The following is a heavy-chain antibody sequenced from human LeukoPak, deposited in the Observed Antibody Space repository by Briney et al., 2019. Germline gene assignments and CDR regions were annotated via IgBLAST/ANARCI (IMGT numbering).Heavy chain of an antibody. D-gene: IGHD1-26*01. J-gene: IGHJ3*01. V-gene: IGHV1-69*05. CDR1: GGTLSSYD. CDR2: IIPIFGTA. CDR3: ASFNSGSDASDV. Sequence: GSSVKVSCKASGGTLSSYDISWVRQAPGQGLEWMGRIIPIFGTANYAQKFQGRVTITTDESTSTAYMELSSLRSEDTAVYYCASFNSGSDASDVWGQGTMVTVSS.